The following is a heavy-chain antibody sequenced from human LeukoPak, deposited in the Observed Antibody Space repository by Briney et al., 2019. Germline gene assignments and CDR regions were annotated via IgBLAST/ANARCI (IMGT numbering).Heavy chain of an antibody. J-gene: IGHJ3*02. CDR1: GGPISSSRFY. D-gene: IGHD6-19*01. V-gene: IGHV4-39*02. Sequence: SETLSLPCSVCGGPISSSRFYCAWIRQPPGRGLEWIGSIYYNGRTSYNPSLKSRVTIYVDESNHHFSLKLSSVTAADTAVYYCARGSGWYLWNAFDIWGQGTMVTVSS. CDR2: IYYNGRT. CDR3: ARGSGWYLWNAFDI.